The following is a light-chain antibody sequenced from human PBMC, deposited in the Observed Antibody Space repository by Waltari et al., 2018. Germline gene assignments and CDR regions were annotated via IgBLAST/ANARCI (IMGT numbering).Light chain of an antibody. CDR3: QQSHSAPPYT. Sequence: DIQMTQSPSSLSASVGDRVTITCRASRSINSYLSWYQHKPGKAPKLLIYAASTLQSGVPSRFSGRGSGTDFTLTISSLQPEDFATYYCQQSHSAPPYTFGQGTKLEIK. V-gene: IGKV1-39*01. CDR1: RSINSY. CDR2: AAS. J-gene: IGKJ2*01.